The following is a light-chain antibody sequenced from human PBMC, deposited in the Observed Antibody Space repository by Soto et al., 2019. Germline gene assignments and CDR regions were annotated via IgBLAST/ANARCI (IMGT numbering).Light chain of an antibody. CDR1: SSNIGSNT. Sequence: QSVLTQPPSASGTPGQRVTISCSGSSSNIGSNTVNWYQQLPGTAPKLLIYSNNQRPSGVPDRFSGSKSGTSASLAISGLQSEDEADYYCRSYAGSSAEVVFGGGTKLTVL. V-gene: IGLV1-44*01. CDR2: SNN. CDR3: RSYAGSSAEVV. J-gene: IGLJ2*01.